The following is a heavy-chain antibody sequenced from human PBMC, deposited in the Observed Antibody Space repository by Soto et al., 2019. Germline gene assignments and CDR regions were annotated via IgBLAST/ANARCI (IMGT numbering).Heavy chain of an antibody. CDR2: IYYRGST. D-gene: IGHD3-22*01. J-gene: IGHJ4*02. CDR3: ASGGRACYYDDSSGYYWTFDY. CDR1: DSSISTSGYS. V-gene: IGHV4-61*03. Sequence: SETRSPTCAVSDSSISTSGYSWSWIRQPPGRGLEGIGYIYYRGSTNYNPSLKNRVTISVDTAKITFSLKMSSVTAEDTGVYYCASGGRACYYDDSSGYYWTFDYWGQGTLVTVSS.